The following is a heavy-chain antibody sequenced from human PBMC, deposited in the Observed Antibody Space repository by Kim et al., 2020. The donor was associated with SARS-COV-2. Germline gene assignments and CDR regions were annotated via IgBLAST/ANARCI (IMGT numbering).Heavy chain of an antibody. V-gene: IGHV3-11*06. Sequence: VKGRFTISRDNAKNSLYLQMNSLGAEDTAVYYCARAFDYYGSGSSDAFDIWGQGTMVTVSS. J-gene: IGHJ3*02. D-gene: IGHD3-10*01. CDR3: ARAFDYYGSGSSDAFDI.